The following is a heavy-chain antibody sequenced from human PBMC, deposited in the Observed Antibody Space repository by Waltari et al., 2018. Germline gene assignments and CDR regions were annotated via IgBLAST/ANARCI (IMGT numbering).Heavy chain of an antibody. D-gene: IGHD3-3*01. Sequence: QVQLVESGGGVVQPGRSLRLSCAASGFTFSSYAMHWVRQAPGKGLEWVAVISYDGSNKYYADSVKGRFTISRDNSKNTLYLQMNSLRAEDTAVYYCARSVLRFLEWLYFDYWGQGTLVTVSS. CDR1: GFTFSSYA. CDR2: ISYDGSNK. V-gene: IGHV3-30-3*01. CDR3: ARSVLRFLEWLYFDY. J-gene: IGHJ4*02.